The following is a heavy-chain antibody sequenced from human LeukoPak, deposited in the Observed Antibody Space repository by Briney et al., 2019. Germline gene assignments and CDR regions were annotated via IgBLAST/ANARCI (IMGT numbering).Heavy chain of an antibody. CDR2: IYTSGST. CDR3: ARTDSSGYYRTFDY. V-gene: IGHV4-4*09. Sequence: PSETLSLTCTVSGGSISSYYWSWIRQPPGKGLEWIGYIYTSGSTNYNPSLMSRVTISVDTSKNQFSLKPSSVTAADTAVYYCARTDSSGYYRTFDYWGQGTLVTVSS. D-gene: IGHD3-22*01. J-gene: IGHJ4*02. CDR1: GGSISSYY.